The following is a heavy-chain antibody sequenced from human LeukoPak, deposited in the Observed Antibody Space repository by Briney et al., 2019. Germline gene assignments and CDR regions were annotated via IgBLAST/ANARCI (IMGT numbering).Heavy chain of an antibody. J-gene: IGHJ4*02. V-gene: IGHV4-61*02. CDR1: GGSISSGSYY. D-gene: IGHD3-22*01. CDR3: AREGRGYYQLSPFDY. CDR2: IYTSGST. Sequence: SETLSLTCTVSGGSISSGSYYWSWIRQPAGKGLEWIGRIYTSGSTNYNPSLKSRVTISVDTSKNQFSLKLSSVTAADTAVYYCAREGRGYYQLSPFDYWGQGTLVTVSS.